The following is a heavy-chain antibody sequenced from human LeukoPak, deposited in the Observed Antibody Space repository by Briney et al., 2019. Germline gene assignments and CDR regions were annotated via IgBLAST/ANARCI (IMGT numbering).Heavy chain of an antibody. CDR2: IHHSGGI. CDR1: GDSISSDIW. V-gene: IGHV4-4*02. CDR3: ARHYGP. J-gene: IGHJ5*02. Sequence: SGTLSLTCAVSGDSISSDIWWNWVRQPPGKGLEWIGEIHHSGGINYNPSLKSRVTISLDKSKTQFSLELNSVTAADTAVYYCARHYGPWGQGTLVTVSS. D-gene: IGHD3-16*01.